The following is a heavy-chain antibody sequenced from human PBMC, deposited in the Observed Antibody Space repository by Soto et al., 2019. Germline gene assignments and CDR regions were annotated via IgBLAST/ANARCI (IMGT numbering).Heavy chain of an antibody. CDR3: ARGGYGDFDY. CDR2: INHSGST. J-gene: IGHJ4*02. Sequence: SETLSLTCAVYGGSFSGYYWSWIRQPPGKGLEWIGEINHSGSTNYNPSLKSRVTISVDTSKNQFSLKLSSVTAADTAVYYCARGGYGDFDYWGQGTLVTVSS. CDR1: GGSFSGYY. V-gene: IGHV4-34*01. D-gene: IGHD4-17*01.